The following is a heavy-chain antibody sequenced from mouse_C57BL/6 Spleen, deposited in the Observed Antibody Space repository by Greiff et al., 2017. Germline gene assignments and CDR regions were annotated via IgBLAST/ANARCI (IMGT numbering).Heavy chain of an antibody. CDR1: GYTFTDSN. V-gene: IGHV1-18*01. CDR3: SRGNDRRLRRGSYAMDY. CDR2: INPNNGGT. J-gene: IGHJ4*01. Sequence: VQLQQSVPELVKPGASVKIPCKASGYTFTDSNMDWVKQSHGKSLEWIGDINPNNGGTIYNQKFKGKATLTVDKSSSTAYMELRSLTSEDTAVYYCSRGNDRRLRRGSYAMDYWGQGTSVTVSS. D-gene: IGHD2-4*01.